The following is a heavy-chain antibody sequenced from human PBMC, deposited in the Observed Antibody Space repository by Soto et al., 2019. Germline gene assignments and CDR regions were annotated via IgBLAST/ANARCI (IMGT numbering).Heavy chain of an antibody. V-gene: IGHV1-46*02. CDR3: SRGYPPRDQLGNLPGAF. J-gene: IGHJ4*02. D-gene: IGHD1-1*01. Sequence: ASVKVSCKPSGYTFNTYYLHWLRQAPGQALEWMGVIHPSGGGTTYAQKFQGRVTMTRDTSTSTVYMELSSLRSEDTAIYYCSRGYPPRDQLGNLPGAFWGQGTLVTSPQ. CDR2: IHPSGGGT. CDR1: GYTFNTYY.